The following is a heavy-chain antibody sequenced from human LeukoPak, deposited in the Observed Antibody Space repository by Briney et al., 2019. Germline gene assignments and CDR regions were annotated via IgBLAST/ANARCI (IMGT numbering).Heavy chain of an antibody. CDR1: EFTFSRFG. CDR2: ISYDGSNR. V-gene: IGHV3-30*18. J-gene: IGHJ4*02. D-gene: IGHD3-10*01. CDR3: AKKFGVLLWFGELGGPYYFDY. Sequence: PGGSLRLSCAASEFTFSRFGMHWVRQAPGKGLEWVAVISYDGSNRYYADSVKGRFTISRDNSKNTLYLQMNSLRAEDTAVYYCAKKFGVLLWFGELGGPYYFDYWGQGTLVTVSS.